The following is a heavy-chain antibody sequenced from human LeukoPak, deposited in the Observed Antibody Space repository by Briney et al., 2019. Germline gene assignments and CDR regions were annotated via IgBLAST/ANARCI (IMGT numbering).Heavy chain of an antibody. J-gene: IGHJ4*02. CDR3: ARDDYGDYVNYFDY. D-gene: IGHD4-17*01. Sequence: GGSLRLSCAASGFTFSSYEMNWVRQAPGKGLEWVSYISSSGSTMYYADSVKGRFTISRDNAKNSLYLQMNSLRAEDTAVYYCARDDYGDYVNYFDYWGQGTLVTVSS. V-gene: IGHV3-48*03. CDR1: GFTFSSYE. CDR2: ISSSGSTM.